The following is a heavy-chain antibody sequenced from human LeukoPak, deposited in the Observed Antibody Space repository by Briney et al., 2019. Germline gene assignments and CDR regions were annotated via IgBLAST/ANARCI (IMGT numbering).Heavy chain of an antibody. V-gene: IGHV3-66*01. D-gene: IGHD3-10*01. CDR1: GFTVSSKY. CDR3: ARERGLGRASDAFDI. CDR2: IYSAGTT. Sequence: GGSLRLSCAASGFTVSSKYMNWVRQAPGKGLEWVSVIYSAGTTDYADSVKGRFTISRDNSKNTLYLQMSSLRAEDTAVYYCARERGLGRASDAFDIWGQGTMVTVSS. J-gene: IGHJ3*02.